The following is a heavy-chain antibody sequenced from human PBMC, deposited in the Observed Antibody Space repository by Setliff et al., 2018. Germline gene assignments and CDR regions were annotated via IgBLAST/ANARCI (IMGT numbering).Heavy chain of an antibody. CDR3: ARTCSGSGCYAGLES. J-gene: IGHJ4*02. CDR2: ISGDSVSI. D-gene: IGHD2-15*01. V-gene: IGHV3-23*01. CDR1: GFSFSNYY. Sequence: GGSLRLSCVASGFSFSNYYMSWVRQAPGKGLEWVSAISGDSVSIYYADSVKDRFIISRDNSKNTVYLQMNSLRAADTAVYHCARTCSGSGCYAGLESWGQGTPVTVSS.